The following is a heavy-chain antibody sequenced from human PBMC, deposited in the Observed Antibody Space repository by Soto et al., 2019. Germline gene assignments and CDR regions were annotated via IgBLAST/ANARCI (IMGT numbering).Heavy chain of an antibody. V-gene: IGHV1-69*01. D-gene: IGHD4-17*01. J-gene: IGHJ4*02. CDR3: ARERRYDYGDAPFDY. Sequence: QVQLVQSGAEVKKPGSSVKVSCKASGGTFSSYAISWVRQAPGQELEWMGGLIPIFSTANYAQKFQGRVTITADESTSTAYMELSSLKSEDTAVYYCARERRYDYGDAPFDYWGQGTLVTVSS. CDR2: LIPIFSTA. CDR1: GGTFSSYA.